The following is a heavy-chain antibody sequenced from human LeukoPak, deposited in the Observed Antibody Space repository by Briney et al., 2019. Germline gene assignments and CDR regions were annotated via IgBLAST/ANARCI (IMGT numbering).Heavy chain of an antibody. CDR3: AKDAYSYGSSGGMDV. D-gene: IGHD5-18*01. J-gene: IGHJ6*02. V-gene: IGHV3-23*01. CDR2: ISGSGGST. CDR1: GFTFSSYA. Sequence: PGGSLRLSCAASGFTFSSYAMSWVRQAPGKGLEWVSAISGSGGSTYYADSVKGRFTISRDNSKNTLYLRMNSLRAEDTAVYYCAKDAYSYGSSGGMDVWGQGTTVTVSS.